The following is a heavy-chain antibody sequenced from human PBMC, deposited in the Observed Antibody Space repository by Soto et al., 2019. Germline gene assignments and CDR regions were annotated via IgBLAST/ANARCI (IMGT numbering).Heavy chain of an antibody. CDR2: INPNSGGT. J-gene: IGHJ6*01. CDR3: DGSSWYRPIYSSFGVDV. Sequence: ASVKVSCKASGYTFTGDYMHWVRQAPGQGLEWMGWINPNSGGTNYAQKFQGRGTMTRETSISTAYMELSRLRSDDTAVYYCDGSSWYRPIYSSFGVDVWGQGTTVTVSS. V-gene: IGHV1-2*02. CDR1: GYTFTGDY. D-gene: IGHD6-13*01.